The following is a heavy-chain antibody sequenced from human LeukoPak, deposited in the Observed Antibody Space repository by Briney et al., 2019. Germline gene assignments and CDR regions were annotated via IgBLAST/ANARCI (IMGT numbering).Heavy chain of an antibody. Sequence: GESLKISCQGSGYSFTTYWIGWVRQMPGKGLEWMGIIYPGDSDTRYSPSFQGQVTISADKSISTAHLQWSSLKASDTAMYYCARNRVVATPYDAFDIWGQGTMVTVSS. J-gene: IGHJ3*02. V-gene: IGHV5-51*01. CDR1: GYSFTTYW. CDR2: IYPGDSDT. D-gene: IGHD2-15*01. CDR3: ARNRVVATPYDAFDI.